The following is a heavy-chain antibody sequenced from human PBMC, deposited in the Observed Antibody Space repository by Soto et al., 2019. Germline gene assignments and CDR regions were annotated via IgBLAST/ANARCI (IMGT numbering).Heavy chain of an antibody. V-gene: IGHV5-51*01. CDR1: GHTFTSYW. D-gene: IGHD6-13*01. CDR2: IYPGDSDT. J-gene: IGHJ6*02. CDR3: ARTAAAGKYYYGMDV. Sequence: GESLKISCKASGHTFTSYWIGWVRQMPGKGLESMGIIYPGDSDTRYSPSFQGQVTISADKSISTAYLQWSSLKASDTAMYYCARTAAAGKYYYGMDVWGQGTTVTVSS.